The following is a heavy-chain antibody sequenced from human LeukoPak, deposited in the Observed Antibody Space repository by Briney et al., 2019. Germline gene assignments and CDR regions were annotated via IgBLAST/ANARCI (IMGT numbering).Heavy chain of an antibody. V-gene: IGHV3-30*19. D-gene: IGHD3-10*01. Sequence: GGSLRLSCAASGFTFSSYGMHWVRQAPGKGLEWVAVISFDGSDEYYADSVKGRFTISRDNSKITLFLQMNSLRAEDTAVYYCARGGGTIVRGATAGVDYWGQGTLVTVSS. CDR1: GFTFSSYG. CDR2: ISFDGSDE. CDR3: ARGGGTIVRGATAGVDY. J-gene: IGHJ4*02.